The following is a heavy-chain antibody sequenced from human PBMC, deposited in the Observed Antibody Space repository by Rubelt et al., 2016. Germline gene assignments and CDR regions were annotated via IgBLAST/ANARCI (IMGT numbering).Heavy chain of an antibody. D-gene: IGHD3-9*01. Sequence: QVQLVQSGAEVKKPGASVKVSCKASGYTFTSYAMHWLRQAPGQRLEWMGWINAGNGNTKFSQKFQGRVTITRDTSASTAYMELSSLRSEDTAVYYCARSKYFDWSLFPLDYWGQGTLVTVSS. CDR2: INAGNGNT. CDR3: ARSKYFDWSLFPLDY. J-gene: IGHJ4*02. CDR1: GYTFTSYA. V-gene: IGHV1-3*01.